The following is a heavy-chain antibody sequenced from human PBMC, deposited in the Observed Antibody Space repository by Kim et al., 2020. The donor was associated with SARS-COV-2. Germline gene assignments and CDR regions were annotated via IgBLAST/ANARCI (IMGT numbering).Heavy chain of an antibody. CDR3: TTDDSQGDTAANAFDI. D-gene: IGHD5-18*01. J-gene: IGHJ3*02. V-gene: IGHV3-15*01. CDR2: IKSKTDGGTT. Sequence: GGSLRLSCAASGFTFSNAWMSWVHQAPGKGLEWVGRIKSKTDGGTTDYAAPVKGRFTISRDDSKNTLYLQMNSLKTEDTAVYYCTTDDSQGDTAANAFDIWGQGTMVTVSS. CDR1: GFTFSNAW.